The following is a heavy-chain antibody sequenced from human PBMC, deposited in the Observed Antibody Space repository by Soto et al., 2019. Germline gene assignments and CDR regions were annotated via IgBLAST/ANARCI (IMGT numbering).Heavy chain of an antibody. CDR3: ARDSGYSYGPFDY. Sequence: EVQLVESGGGLVQPGGSLRLSCAASGFTFSSYSMNWVRQAPGKGLEWVSYISSSSSTIYYADSVKGRFTISRDNAKNSLYLQMNILSAEDTAVYYCARDSGYSYGPFDYWGQGTLVTVSS. D-gene: IGHD5-18*01. J-gene: IGHJ4*02. V-gene: IGHV3-48*01. CDR2: ISSSSSTI. CDR1: GFTFSSYS.